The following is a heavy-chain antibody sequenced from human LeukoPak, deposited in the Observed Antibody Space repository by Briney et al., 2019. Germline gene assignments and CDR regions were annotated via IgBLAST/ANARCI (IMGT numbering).Heavy chain of an antibody. J-gene: IGHJ4*02. Sequence: GASVKVSCKASGYTFTSYYMHWVRQAPGQGLEWMGIINPSGGSTSYAQKFQGRVTMTRDTSTSTVYMELSSLTSEDTAVYYCAKASDYTNSWYLYYFDYWGQGTLVTVSS. V-gene: IGHV1-46*01. CDR3: AKASDYTNSWYLYYFDY. CDR2: INPSGGST. D-gene: IGHD6-13*01. CDR1: GYTFTSYY.